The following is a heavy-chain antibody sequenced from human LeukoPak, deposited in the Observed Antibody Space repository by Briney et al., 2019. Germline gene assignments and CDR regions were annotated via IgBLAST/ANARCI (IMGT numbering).Heavy chain of an antibody. Sequence: GGSLRLSCAASGLTFSNHSMDWVRQAPGKGLKWVAVISHDGSNTYYGDSVKGRFTISRDNSKNTLDLQMNSLRAEDTAVYYCARETVTNHDAFDIWGQGAMVTVSS. D-gene: IGHD4-11*01. CDR1: GLTFSNHS. CDR3: ARETVTNHDAFDI. CDR2: ISHDGSNT. V-gene: IGHV3-30-3*01. J-gene: IGHJ3*02.